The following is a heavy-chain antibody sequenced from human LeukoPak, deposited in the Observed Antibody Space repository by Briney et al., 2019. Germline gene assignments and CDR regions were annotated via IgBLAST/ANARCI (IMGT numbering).Heavy chain of an antibody. Sequence: GGSLRLSCAGSGFSISNYGMNWVRQAPGKGLEWLSYIRSDSSTKYYADSVEGRFTISRDNAQNSLYLQMNSLRAEDTAVYYCARDGSDYDLDYWGQGTLVTVSS. J-gene: IGHJ4*02. D-gene: IGHD4-17*01. CDR1: GFSISNYG. CDR3: ARDGSDYDLDY. V-gene: IGHV3-48*01. CDR2: IRSDSSTK.